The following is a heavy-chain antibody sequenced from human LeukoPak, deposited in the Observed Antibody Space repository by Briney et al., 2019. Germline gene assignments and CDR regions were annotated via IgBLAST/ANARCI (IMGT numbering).Heavy chain of an antibody. CDR2: INPNSGGT. V-gene: IGHV1-2*04. D-gene: IGHD4-17*01. CDR3: ARPGAYGDFTYDY. J-gene: IGHJ4*02. Sequence: ASVKVSCKVSGYTLTELSIYWVRQAPGQGLEWMGWINPNSGGTNYAQKFQGWVTMTRDTSISTAYMELSRLRSDDTAVYYCARPGAYGDFTYDYWGQGTLVTVSS. CDR1: GYTLTELS.